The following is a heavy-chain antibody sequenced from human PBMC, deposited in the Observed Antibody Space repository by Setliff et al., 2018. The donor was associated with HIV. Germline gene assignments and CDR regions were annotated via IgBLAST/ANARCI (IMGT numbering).Heavy chain of an antibody. Sequence: GGSLRLSCAASGFIFSSYAMHWVRQAPGKGLEWVAVMSYDGNNKYYVDSVKGRFTISRDNSKNTLYLQMNSLRAEDTAVYYCAKDPRAAVATICDYWGQGTLVTVSS. D-gene: IGHD5-12*01. V-gene: IGHV3-30*07. CDR2: MSYDGNNK. J-gene: IGHJ4*02. CDR3: AKDPRAAVATICDY. CDR1: GFIFSSYA.